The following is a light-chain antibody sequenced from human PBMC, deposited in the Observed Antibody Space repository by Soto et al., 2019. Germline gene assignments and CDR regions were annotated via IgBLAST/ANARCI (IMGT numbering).Light chain of an antibody. J-gene: IGKJ1*01. CDR1: QAIDSW. CDR3: QQTLSFPPT. V-gene: IGKV1-12*01. Sequence: DIHMSQSPSSVSASVGYRFTITCGASQAIDSWLAWYQQKPGEAPKLLIFTGSLLYSGVPPRFSGSGSGTDFTLTISSLQPEDFETYYCQQTLSFPPTFGQGTKVDIK. CDR2: TGS.